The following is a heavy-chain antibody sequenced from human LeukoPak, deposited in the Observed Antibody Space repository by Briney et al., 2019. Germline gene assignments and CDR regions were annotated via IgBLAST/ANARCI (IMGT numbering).Heavy chain of an antibody. CDR2: IYYSGST. V-gene: IGHV4-38-2*02. Sequence: SETLSLTCTVSDYSISSGYYWGWIRQPPGKGLEWIGSIYYSGSTYYNPSLKSRVTISVDTSKNQFSLKLSSVTAADTAVYYCASQRNDYYDSSGHDYWGQGTLVTVSS. CDR3: ASQRNDYYDSSGHDY. J-gene: IGHJ4*02. CDR1: DYSISSGYY. D-gene: IGHD3-22*01.